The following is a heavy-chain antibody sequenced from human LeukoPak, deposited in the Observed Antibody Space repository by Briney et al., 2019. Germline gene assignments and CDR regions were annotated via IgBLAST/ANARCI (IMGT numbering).Heavy chain of an antibody. CDR2: ISGRGDST. CDR3: AKDGEGAVAGFDY. CDR1: GFAFRTYA. V-gene: IGHV3-23*01. J-gene: IGHJ4*02. Sequence: PGGSLRLSCAASGFAFRTYAMTWVRQAPARGLEWVAAISGRGDSTYYADSAKGRFTISRDNPKNTLYLQMSSLRAEDTAVYYCAKDGEGAVAGFDYWGQGTLVTVSS. D-gene: IGHD6-19*01.